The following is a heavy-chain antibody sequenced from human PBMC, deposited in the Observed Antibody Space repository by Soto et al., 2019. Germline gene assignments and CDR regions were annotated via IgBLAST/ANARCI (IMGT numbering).Heavy chain of an antibody. J-gene: IGHJ4*02. D-gene: IGHD6-13*01. V-gene: IGHV2-5*02. CDR3: AHSRIAAAGIETHGY. Sequence: QITLKESGPTLVNPTQTLTLTCTFSGFSLSTSGVGVGWIRQPPGKALEWLALIYWDDDKPYSPSLKSRLTITKDTTKNQVVLKMTNMDPVDTATYYCAHSRIAAAGIETHGYWGQGTLVTVSS. CDR2: IYWDDDK. CDR1: GFSLSTSGVG.